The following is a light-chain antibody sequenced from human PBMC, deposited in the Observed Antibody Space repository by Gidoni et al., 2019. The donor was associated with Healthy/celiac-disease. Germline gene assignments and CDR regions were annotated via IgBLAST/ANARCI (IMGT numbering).Light chain of an antibody. Sequence: QSVLTQPPSASGTPAQGVTISCSGSSSNIGSNTVNCYQQLPGTAPKLLIYSNNQRPSGVPDRFSGSKSGTSASLAISGLQSEDEADYYCAAWDDSLNGVVFGGGTKLTVL. CDR2: SNN. V-gene: IGLV1-44*01. CDR3: AAWDDSLNGVV. J-gene: IGLJ2*01. CDR1: SSNIGSNT.